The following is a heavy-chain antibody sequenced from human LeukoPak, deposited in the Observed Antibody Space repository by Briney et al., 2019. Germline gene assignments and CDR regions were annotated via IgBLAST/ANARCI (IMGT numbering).Heavy chain of an antibody. CDR1: GGSISSYY. CDR3: ARRQVVVAAFDY. J-gene: IGHJ4*02. Sequence: SETLSLTCTVSGGSISSYYWSWIRQPAGKGLEWIGRIYTSGSTNYNPSLKSRVTISVDTSKNQFSLKLSSVTAADTAVYYCARRQVVVAAFDYWGQGTLVTVSS. D-gene: IGHD2-15*01. CDR2: IYTSGST. V-gene: IGHV4-4*07.